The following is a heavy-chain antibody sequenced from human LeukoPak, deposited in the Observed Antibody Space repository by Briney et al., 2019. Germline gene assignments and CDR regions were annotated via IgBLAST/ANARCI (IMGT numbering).Heavy chain of an antibody. CDR3: ARDLNPQY. CDR2: IYYSGST. Sequence: PSETLSLTCTVSGGSITSGSYYWDWIRQPPGKGLEWIGYIYYSGSTNYNPSLKSRVTISVDTSKNQFSLKLSSVTAADTAVYYCARDLNPQYWGQGTLVTVSS. V-gene: IGHV4-61*01. CDR1: GGSITSGSYY. D-gene: IGHD1-14*01. J-gene: IGHJ4*02.